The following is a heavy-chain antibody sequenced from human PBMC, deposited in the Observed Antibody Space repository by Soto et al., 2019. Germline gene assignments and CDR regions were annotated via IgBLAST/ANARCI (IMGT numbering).Heavy chain of an antibody. Sequence: QVQLVESGGGVVQPGRSLRLSCAASGFTFSSYVMYWVRQAPGKGLEWVVVISYDGNNKYYADSVNGRFTISRDNSKNTLYLQMNSLRAEDTAVYYCARAGCDGGSCYTLVGLRYGMDVWGQGTTVTVSS. CDR3: ARAGCDGGSCYTLVGLRYGMDV. J-gene: IGHJ6*02. V-gene: IGHV3-30-3*01. CDR2: ISYDGNNK. D-gene: IGHD2-15*01. CDR1: GFTFSSYV.